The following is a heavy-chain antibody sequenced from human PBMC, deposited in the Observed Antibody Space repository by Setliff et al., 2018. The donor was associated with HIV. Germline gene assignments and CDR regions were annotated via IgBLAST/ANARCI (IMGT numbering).Heavy chain of an antibody. V-gene: IGHV3-48*01. J-gene: IGHJ4*02. CDR3: ARGGFGVVIIERLGVDY. CDR2: IRTSGSTI. Sequence: GSLRLSCAASGFAFSSYSMNWVRQAPGKGLEWVSYIRTSGSTISYADSVKGRFTISRDNSKNTLYLQMNSLRAEDTAMYYCARGGFGVVIIERLGVDYWGQGTLVTVSS. D-gene: IGHD3-3*01. CDR1: GFAFSSYS.